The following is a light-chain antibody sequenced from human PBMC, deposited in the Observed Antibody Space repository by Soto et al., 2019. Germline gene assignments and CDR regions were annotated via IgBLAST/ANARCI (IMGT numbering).Light chain of an antibody. CDR2: GAS. J-gene: IGKJ1*01. Sequence: ELLMTQSPPTLSVSPGERATLSFRASQRVINYLVWYYHIPGQLPRLPIFGASTRATGIPGRFSGSGSGTEFTLTISSLQSEDFAVYSCQQYNNWPRTFGQGTKVDIK. CDR3: QQYNNWPRT. CDR1: QRVINY. V-gene: IGKV3-15*01.